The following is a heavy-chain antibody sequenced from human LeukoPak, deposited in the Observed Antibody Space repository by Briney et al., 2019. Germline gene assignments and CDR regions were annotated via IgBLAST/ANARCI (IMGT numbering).Heavy chain of an antibody. Sequence: KPSETLSLTCTVSGGSISSYYWSWIRQPPGKGLEWIGYIYYSGSTNYNPSLKSRVTISVDTSKNQSSLKLSSVTAADTAVYYCARLPLDAFDIWGQGTMVTVSS. V-gene: IGHV4-59*01. CDR2: IYYSGST. CDR1: GGSISSYY. CDR3: ARLPLDAFDI. J-gene: IGHJ3*02.